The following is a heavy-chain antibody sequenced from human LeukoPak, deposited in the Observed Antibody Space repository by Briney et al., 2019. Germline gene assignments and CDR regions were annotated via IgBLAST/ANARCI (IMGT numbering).Heavy chain of an antibody. CDR3: ARGTYFYDSSGYYHGWYFDY. V-gene: IGHV3-48*02. J-gene: IGHJ4*02. D-gene: IGHD3-22*01. Sequence: GGSLRLSCAASGFTFSSYNMNWVRQAPGKGLEWVSYISSSSSPMYNADSVKGRFTISRDSAKNSLYLQMNSLRDKDTAVYYCARGTYFYDSSGYYHGWYFDYWGQGTLVTVSS. CDR2: ISSSSSPM. CDR1: GFTFSSYN.